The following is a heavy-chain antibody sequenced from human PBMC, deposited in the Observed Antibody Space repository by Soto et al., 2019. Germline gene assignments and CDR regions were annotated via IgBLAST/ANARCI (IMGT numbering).Heavy chain of an antibody. Sequence: PGGSLRLSCAASGFSFSAFEMNWVRQAPGKGPEWVAYIKSGGSFTLYAASVKGRFTISRDDADNSLYLQMNRLRAEDTALYYCTKEKSVMNSGYDAFDLWGRGTMVTVSS. J-gene: IGHJ3*01. V-gene: IGHV3-48*03. D-gene: IGHD5-12*01. CDR3: TKEKSVMNSGYDAFDL. CDR1: GFSFSAFE. CDR2: IKSGGSFT.